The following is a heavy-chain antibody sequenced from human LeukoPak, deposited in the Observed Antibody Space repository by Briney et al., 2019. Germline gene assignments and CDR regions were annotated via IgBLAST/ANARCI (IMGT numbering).Heavy chain of an antibody. V-gene: IGHV1-18*01. J-gene: IGHJ4*02. CDR3: ARVDIVVVPATFPRVPLFDY. D-gene: IGHD2-2*03. CDR1: GYTFTSYG. CDR2: ISAYNGNT. Sequence: ASVKVSCKASGYTFTSYGISWVRQAPGQGLEWMGWISAYNGNTNYAQKLQGRVTMTTDTSTSTAYMELRSLRSDDTAVYYCARVDIVVVPATFPRVPLFDYWGQGTLVTVSS.